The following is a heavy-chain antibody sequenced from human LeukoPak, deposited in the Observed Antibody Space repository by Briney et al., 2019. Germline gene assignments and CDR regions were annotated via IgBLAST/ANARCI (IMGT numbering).Heavy chain of an antibody. V-gene: IGHV4-59*12. Sequence: PSETLSLTCTVSGGSISSYYWSWIRQPPGKGLEWLGTVHHTGRAFYNPSLRGRTTVSVDTSKNQFSLKLTSVTAADTAVYYCAREPDAWGQGTLVTVSS. CDR2: VHHTGRA. CDR1: GGSISSYY. J-gene: IGHJ5*02. CDR3: AREPDA.